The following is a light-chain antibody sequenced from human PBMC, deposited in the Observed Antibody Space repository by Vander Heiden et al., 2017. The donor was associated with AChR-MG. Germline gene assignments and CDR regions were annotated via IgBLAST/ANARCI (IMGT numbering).Light chain of an antibody. J-gene: IGLJ2*01. V-gene: IGLV2-14*01. CDR3: YPDLNGGTAV. Sequence: HYALTQPASVSGSPGQSITISSTGNISDVGGYNYAAWHQQHPAKAPKLMIYDVTKRPAGVAAAFSGSKHGNTASLTIAGLKAEDEADYSCYPDLNGGTAVFGGGTKLTVL. CDR2: DVT. CDR1: ISDVGGYNY.